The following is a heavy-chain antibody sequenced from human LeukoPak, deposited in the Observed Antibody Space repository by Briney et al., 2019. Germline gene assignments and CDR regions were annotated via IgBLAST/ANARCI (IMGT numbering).Heavy chain of an antibody. D-gene: IGHD6-13*01. Sequence: KDGESLQISCKGSGYSFTSYWIGWVRQLPGKGLEWMGIIYPGDSDTRYSPSFQGQVTISADRSISTAYLQWSSLKASDTAIYYCARRDSSSWHPIDYWGQGTLVTVSS. CDR1: GYSFTSYW. CDR3: ARRDSSSWHPIDY. CDR2: IYPGDSDT. J-gene: IGHJ4*02. V-gene: IGHV5-51*01.